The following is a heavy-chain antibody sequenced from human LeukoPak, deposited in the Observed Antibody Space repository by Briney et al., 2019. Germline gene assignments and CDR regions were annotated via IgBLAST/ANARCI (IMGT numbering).Heavy chain of an antibody. Sequence: GGSPRLSCAASGFTFSSYAMSWVRQAPGKGLEWVSAISGSGGSTYYADSVKGRFTISRDNSKNTLYLQMNSLRAEDTAVYYCAKAYYGSGSYPIFDYWGQGTLVTVSS. CDR2: ISGSGGST. CDR1: GFTFSSYA. J-gene: IGHJ4*02. V-gene: IGHV3-23*01. CDR3: AKAYYGSGSYPIFDY. D-gene: IGHD3-10*01.